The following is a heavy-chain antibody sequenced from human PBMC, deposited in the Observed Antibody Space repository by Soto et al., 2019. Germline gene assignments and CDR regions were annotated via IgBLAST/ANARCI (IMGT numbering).Heavy chain of an antibody. CDR1: GFIFSNYA. CDR3: ARVRGYGGSNWFFDL. J-gene: IGHJ2*01. D-gene: IGHD4-17*01. V-gene: IGHV3-30-3*01. CDR2: ISSDGGNT. Sequence: QVHLEESGGGAVQPGRSLRLSCAASGFIFSNYALLWVRQAPGKGLDWVAVISSDGGNTHHADSVKGRFTISRDDSKGTLYLQMNSLRPEDTAVYYCARVRGYGGSNWFFDLWGRGTLVTVSS.